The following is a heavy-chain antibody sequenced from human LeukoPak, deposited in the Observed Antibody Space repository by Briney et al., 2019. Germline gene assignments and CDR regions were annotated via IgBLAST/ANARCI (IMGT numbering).Heavy chain of an antibody. CDR1: GFTFNSYG. Sequence: ARTLTLSCAAYGFTFNSYGMHWQPHAPGKELEGVTDIWYDGSNKYYADSVKGRFTISRDNSKYTLYLQMNSLRAEDTAGYYCARDRSCGWYVGWFQHWGQGTLVTVSS. D-gene: IGHD6-19*01. CDR3: ARDRSCGWYVGWFQH. V-gene: IGHV3-33*01. J-gene: IGHJ1*01. CDR2: IWYDGSNK.